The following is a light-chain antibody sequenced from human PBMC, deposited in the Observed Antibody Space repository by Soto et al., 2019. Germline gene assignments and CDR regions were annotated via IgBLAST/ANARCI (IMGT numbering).Light chain of an antibody. V-gene: IGKV4-1*01. CDR1: QSVLYSSDNKNY. CDR2: WAS. CDR3: QQYYGTPPRT. Sequence: DIVMTQSPDSLAVSLGERATINCKSSQSVLYSSDNKNYLAWYQQKPGQPPKLLIYWASTRESGVPDRFSGSGSGTDFTLTISSLQAEDVAVYYCQQYYGTPPRTFGQGTKVE. J-gene: IGKJ1*01.